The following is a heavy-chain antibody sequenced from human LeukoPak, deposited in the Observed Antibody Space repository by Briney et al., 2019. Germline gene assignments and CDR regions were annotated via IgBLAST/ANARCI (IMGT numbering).Heavy chain of an antibody. V-gene: IGHV3-13*01. D-gene: IGHD3-16*01. CDR2: IGPARYT. CDR1: GFTFSSYD. CDR3: PRYDYVNGFDI. Sequence: GETVRHSCAASGFTFSSYDIHWFRPATAKGLPWVSAIGPARYTYYPDPVKGQFTISIENPNNSLYLPMNNLRAGHTPAHYCPRYDYVNGFDIWGQGTMVTVSS. J-gene: IGHJ3*02.